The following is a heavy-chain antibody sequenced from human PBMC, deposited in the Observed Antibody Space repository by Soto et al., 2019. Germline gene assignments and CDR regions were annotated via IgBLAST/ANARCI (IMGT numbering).Heavy chain of an antibody. V-gene: IGHV4-34*01. CDR2: INHSGST. J-gene: IGHJ4*02. D-gene: IGHD6-19*01. CDR3: VRGQWLPRGEY. Sequence: SETLSLTCAVYGGSFSGYYWSCIRQPPGKGLEWIGEINHSGSTNYNPSLKSRVTISVDTSKNQFSLKLSSVTAADTAVYYCVRGQWLPRGEYWGQGTMVTVSS. CDR1: GGSFSGYY.